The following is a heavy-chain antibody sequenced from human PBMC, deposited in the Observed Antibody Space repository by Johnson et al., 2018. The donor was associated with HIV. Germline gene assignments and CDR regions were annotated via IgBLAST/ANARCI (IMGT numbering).Heavy chain of an antibody. J-gene: IGHJ3*02. Sequence: VQLVESGGGLVQPGGSLRLSCAASGFTFSSYWMSWVRQAPGKGLEWVSGINWNGGSTGYADSVKGRFTISRDNAKNTLYLQMNSLRAEDTAVYYCAKVCYSGSYIDVFDIWGLGTMVTVSS. D-gene: IGHD1-26*01. CDR3: AKVCYSGSYIDVFDI. V-gene: IGHV3-20*04. CDR2: INWNGGST. CDR1: GFTFSSYW.